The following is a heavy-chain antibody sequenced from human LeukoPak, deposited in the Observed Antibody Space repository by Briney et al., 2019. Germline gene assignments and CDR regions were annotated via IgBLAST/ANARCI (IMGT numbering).Heavy chain of an antibody. V-gene: IGHV1-58*02. D-gene: IGHD4-17*01. Sequence: GTSVKVSCKASGFTFTSSAMQWVRQARGQRLEWIGWIVAGSGNTNYAQKFQERVTITRDMSTSTAYMELSSLRSEDTAVYYCAADRRDDYGDYVSAFDIWGQGTMVTVSS. J-gene: IGHJ3*02. CDR2: IVAGSGNT. CDR3: AADRRDDYGDYVSAFDI. CDR1: GFTFTSSA.